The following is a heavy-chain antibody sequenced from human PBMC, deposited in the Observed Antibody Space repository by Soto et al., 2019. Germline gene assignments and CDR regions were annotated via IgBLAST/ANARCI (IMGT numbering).Heavy chain of an antibody. CDR1: GFTFSSYS. CDR3: ARPSTHSSSSLYYFDY. V-gene: IGHV3-21*01. D-gene: IGHD6-6*01. Sequence: GGSLRLSCAASGFTFSSYSMNWVRQAPGKGLEWVSSISSSSSYIYYADSVKGRFTISRDNAKNSLYLQMNSLRAEDTAVYYCARPSTHSSSSLYYFDYWGQGTLVIVSS. CDR2: ISSSSSYI. J-gene: IGHJ4*02.